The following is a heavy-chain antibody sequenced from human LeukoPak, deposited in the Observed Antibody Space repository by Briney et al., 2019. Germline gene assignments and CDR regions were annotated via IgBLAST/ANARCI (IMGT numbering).Heavy chain of an antibody. D-gene: IGHD2-15*01. CDR2: INHSGST. J-gene: IGHJ3*02. V-gene: IGHV4-34*01. CDR1: GGSISSYY. CDR3: ARPVVVVAARARDAFDI. Sequence: SETLSLTCTVSGGSISSYYWSWIRQPPGKGLEWIGEINHSGSTNYNPSLKSRVTISVDTSKNQFSLKLSSVTAADTAVYYCARPVVVVAARARDAFDIWGQGTMVTVSS.